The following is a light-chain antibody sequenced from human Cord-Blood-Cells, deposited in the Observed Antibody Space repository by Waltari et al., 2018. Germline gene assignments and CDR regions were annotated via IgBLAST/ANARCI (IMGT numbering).Light chain of an antibody. V-gene: IGLV2-14*01. J-gene: IGLJ2*01. CDR1: SSDVGGHNY. Sequence: QSALTQPASVSGSPGQSITISCTGTSSDVGGHNYVSWYQQHPGKAPKPMIYDVSNRPSGFSNRFSGSKSGNTAYLTISGLQAEDEAEYYCSSYTSSSKLVFGGGTKLTVL. CDR3: SSYTSSSKLV. CDR2: DVS.